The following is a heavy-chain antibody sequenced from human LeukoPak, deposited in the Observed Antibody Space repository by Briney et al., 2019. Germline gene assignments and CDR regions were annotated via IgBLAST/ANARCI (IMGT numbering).Heavy chain of an antibody. D-gene: IGHD2-15*01. Sequence: GGSLRLSCATSGFTFSSYGMHWVRQAPGKGLEWVAVISYDGSNKYYADSMKGRFTISRDNSKNTLYLQMNSLRPEDTAVYYCARESCSGTNCYVGYWFDPWGQGTLVTVSS. J-gene: IGHJ5*02. CDR1: GFTFSSYG. V-gene: IGHV3-30*03. CDR2: ISYDGSNK. CDR3: ARESCSGTNCYVGYWFDP.